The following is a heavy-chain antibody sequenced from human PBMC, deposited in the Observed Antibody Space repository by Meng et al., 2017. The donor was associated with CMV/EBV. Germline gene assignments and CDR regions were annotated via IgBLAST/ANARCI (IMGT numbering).Heavy chain of an antibody. CDR1: GGSISSSSYY. J-gene: IGHJ6*02. Sequence: SETLSLTCTVSGGSISSSSYYWGWIRQPPGKGLEWIGSIYYSGSTYYNPSPKSRVTISVDTSKNQFSLKLSSVTAADTAVYYCARDGRGYCSSTSCYGMDVWGQGTTVTVSS. CDR3: ARDGRGYCSSTSCYGMDV. V-gene: IGHV4-39*07. D-gene: IGHD2-2*03. CDR2: IYYSGST.